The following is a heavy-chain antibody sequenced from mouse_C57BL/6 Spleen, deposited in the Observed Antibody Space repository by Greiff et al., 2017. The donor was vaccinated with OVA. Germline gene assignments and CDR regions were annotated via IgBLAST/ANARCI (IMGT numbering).Heavy chain of an antibody. V-gene: IGHV1-80*01. J-gene: IGHJ4*01. D-gene: IGHD3-2*02. CDR2: IYPGAGDT. CDR1: GYAFSSYW. CDR3: ARDSSGYVDAMDY. Sequence: LVESGAELVKPGASVKISCKASGYAFSSYWMNWVKQRPGKGLEWIGQIYPGAGDTNYNGKFKGKATLTADKSSSTAYMQLSSLTSEDSAVYFCARDSSGYVDAMDYWGQGTSVTVSS.